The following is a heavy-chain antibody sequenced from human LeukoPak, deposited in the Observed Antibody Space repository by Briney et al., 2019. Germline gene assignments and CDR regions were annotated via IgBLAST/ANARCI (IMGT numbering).Heavy chain of an antibody. CDR3: AKSLAVPGSPDY. V-gene: IGHV3-23*01. D-gene: IGHD6-19*01. J-gene: IGHJ4*02. CDR1: GFTFSSFA. CDR2: ITSGGTT. Sequence: GGSLRLSCAASGFTFSSFAMSWVRQAPGKGLEWVSAITSGGTTYYADSVKGRFTISRDNSENTLYLQMNSLRAQDTAVYYCAKSLAVPGSPDYWGQGTLVTVSS.